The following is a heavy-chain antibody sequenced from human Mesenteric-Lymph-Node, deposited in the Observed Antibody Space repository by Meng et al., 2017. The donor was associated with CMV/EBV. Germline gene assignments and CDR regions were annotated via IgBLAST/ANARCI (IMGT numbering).Heavy chain of an antibody. CDR1: GFTFSSYA. Sequence: GESLKISCAASGFTFSSYAMSWVRQAPGKGLEWVAAISGSGRSTYWVSAISGSGGGTYYADSVKGRFTISRDISKNTLFLQMNSLRGEDTAVYYCAKEALYSTSSVGYYLDCWGQGALVTVSS. D-gene: IGHD6-6*01. V-gene: IGHV3-23*01. J-gene: IGHJ4*02. CDR2: ISGSGGGT. CDR3: AKEALYSTSSVGYYLDC.